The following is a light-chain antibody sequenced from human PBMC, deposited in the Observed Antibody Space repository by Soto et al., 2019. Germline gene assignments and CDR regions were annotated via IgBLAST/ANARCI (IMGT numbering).Light chain of an antibody. CDR1: QSVLYSSNNKNY. V-gene: IGKV4-1*01. CDR2: WAS. Sequence: DIVMTQSPDSLAVSLGERATINCKSSQSVLYSSNNKNYLAWYQQKPGQPPKLLIYWASTRESVVPDRFSGSGSGTDFTLTISSLQAEEVAVYYCQQYYSTPLTFGGGTKVEIK. J-gene: IGKJ4*01. CDR3: QQYYSTPLT.